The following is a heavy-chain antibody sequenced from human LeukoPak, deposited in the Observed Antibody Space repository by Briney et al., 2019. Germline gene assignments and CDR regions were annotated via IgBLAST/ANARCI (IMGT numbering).Heavy chain of an antibody. CDR2: ISSSSSTI. Sequence: PGGSLRLSCAASGFTFSSYSMNWVRQAPGKGLEWVSYISSSSSTIYYADSVKGRFTISRDNAKNLLYLQMNSLRAEDTAVYYCIIVGYYDFFGWFDPWGQGALVTVSS. CDR3: IIVGYYDFFGWFDP. CDR1: GFTFSSYS. J-gene: IGHJ5*02. V-gene: IGHV3-48*01. D-gene: IGHD3-3*01.